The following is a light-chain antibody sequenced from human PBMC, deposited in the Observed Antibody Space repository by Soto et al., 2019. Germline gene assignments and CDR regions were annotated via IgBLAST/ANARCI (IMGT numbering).Light chain of an antibody. CDR2: EVS. Sequence: QSALTQPASVSGSPGQSITISCTGTSSDVGGYNHVSWYQQHPGKAPKVIIYEVSNRPSGISNRFSGSKSGNTAYLTISGLQVEDEADYYCTSSTTRGTFWVFGGGTKLTVL. J-gene: IGLJ3*02. CDR1: SSDVGGYNH. CDR3: TSSTTRGTFWV. V-gene: IGLV2-14*03.